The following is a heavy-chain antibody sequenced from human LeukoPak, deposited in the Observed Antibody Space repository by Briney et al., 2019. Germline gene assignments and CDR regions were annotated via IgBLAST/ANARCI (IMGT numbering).Heavy chain of an antibody. J-gene: IGHJ4*02. CDR3: ARQGDGDYFDY. Sequence: SETLSLTCTVSGYSISSGYYWGWIRQPPGEGLEWIGSIYHSGSTYYNPSLKSRVTISVDTSKNQFSLKLSSVTAADTAVYYCARQGDGDYFDYWGQGTLVTVSS. CDR2: IYHSGST. V-gene: IGHV4-38-2*02. CDR1: GYSISSGYY. D-gene: IGHD4-17*01.